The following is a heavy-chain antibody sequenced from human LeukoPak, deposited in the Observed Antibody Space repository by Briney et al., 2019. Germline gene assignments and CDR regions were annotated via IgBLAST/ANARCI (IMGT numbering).Heavy chain of an antibody. Sequence: PGGSLRLSCAASGFSFSTYAMTWVRQAPGKGLEWVSTLNGRGDATYYADSVQGRVTISRDNSKNTLFLQMNSLRAEDTAVYYCAKGWLSCTSTRWYRGPFDYWGQGTLVAVSS. CDR1: GFSFSTYA. CDR2: LNGRGDAT. J-gene: IGHJ4*02. CDR3: AKGWLSCTSTRWYRGPFDY. D-gene: IGHD2-2*02. V-gene: IGHV3-23*01.